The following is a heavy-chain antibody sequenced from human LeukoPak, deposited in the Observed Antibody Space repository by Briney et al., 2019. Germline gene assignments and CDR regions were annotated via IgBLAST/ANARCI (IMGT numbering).Heavy chain of an antibody. CDR2: IYSGGST. D-gene: IGHD6-19*01. CDR3: ARGTSGWSPAPFDY. V-gene: IGHV3-53*01. Sequence: GGSLRLSCAASGFTVSSNYMSWVRQAPGKGLEWVSVIYSGGSTYYADSVQGRFTISRDNSKNTLYLQMNSLRAEDTAVYYCARGTSGWSPAPFDYWGQGTLVTVSS. J-gene: IGHJ4*02. CDR1: GFTVSSNY.